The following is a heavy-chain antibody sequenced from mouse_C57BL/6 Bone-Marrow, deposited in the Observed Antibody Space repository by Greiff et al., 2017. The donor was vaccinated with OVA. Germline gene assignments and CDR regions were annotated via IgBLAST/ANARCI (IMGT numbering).Heavy chain of an antibody. V-gene: IGHV10-1*01. J-gene: IGHJ2*01. Sequence: DVKLVESGGGLVQPKGSLKLSCAASGFSFNTYAMNWVRQAPGKGLEWVARIRSKSNNYATYYADSVKDRFTISRDDSESMLYLQMNNLKTEDTAMYYCVRHNWDYFDYWGQGTTLTVSS. CDR1: GFSFNTYA. CDR3: VRHNWDYFDY. CDR2: IRSKSNNYAT. D-gene: IGHD4-1*01.